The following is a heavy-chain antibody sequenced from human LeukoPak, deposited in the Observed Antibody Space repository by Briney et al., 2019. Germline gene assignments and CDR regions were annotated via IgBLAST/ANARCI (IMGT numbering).Heavy chain of an antibody. CDR1: GYTLTELS. CDR3: ATADSSGYYSISFDY. D-gene: IGHD3-22*01. Sequence: ASVKVSCKVSGYTLTELSMHWVRQAPGKGLEWMGGFDPEDGETIYAQEFQGRVTMTEDTSTDTAYMELSSLRSEDTAVYYCATADSSGYYSISFDYWGREPWSPSPQ. J-gene: IGHJ4*02. CDR2: FDPEDGET. V-gene: IGHV1-24*01.